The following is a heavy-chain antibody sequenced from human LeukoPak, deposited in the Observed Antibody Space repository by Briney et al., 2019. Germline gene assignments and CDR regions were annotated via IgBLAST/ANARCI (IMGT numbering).Heavy chain of an antibody. CDR1: GFTFSSYD. D-gene: IGHD6-19*01. CDR3: AKIRGYINGWQGFLDS. Sequence: PGGSLRLSCAASGFTFSSYDMHWVRQPTGKGLEWVSAIGTNGDTHYPDSVKGRFTISRENAKNSLYLQMDSLRVGDTAVYYCAKIRGYINGWQGFLDSWGQGTLVTVSS. V-gene: IGHV3-13*04. J-gene: IGHJ4*02. CDR2: IGTNGDT.